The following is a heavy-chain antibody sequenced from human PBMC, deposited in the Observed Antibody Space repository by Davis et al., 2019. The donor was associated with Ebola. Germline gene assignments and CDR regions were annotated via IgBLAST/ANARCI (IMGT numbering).Heavy chain of an antibody. V-gene: IGHV1-3*01. Sequence: ASVKVSCKASGFILTNYAIHWVRQAPGQRLEWMGWVHGGNGNTKYSQRFQGRVTITTDTSASTVYLDLTSLRSEDTAVYYCARDLLRDWTDVWGLGTLVTVSS. CDR3: ARDLLRDWTDV. CDR2: VHGGNGNT. CDR1: GFILTNYA. J-gene: IGHJ5*02.